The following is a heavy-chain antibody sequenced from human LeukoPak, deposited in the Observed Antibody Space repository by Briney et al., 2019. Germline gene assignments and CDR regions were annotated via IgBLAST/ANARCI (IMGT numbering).Heavy chain of an antibody. CDR3: ARDDIVVVPAAIVNYYYGMDV. CDR2: ISYDGSIK. Sequence: PGGSLRLSCAASGFTFSSYAMHWVRQAPGKGLEWVAVISYDGSIKYYADSVKGRFTISRDNSKNTLYLQMNSLRAEDTAVYYCARDDIVVVPAAIVNYYYGMDVWGQGTTVTVSS. J-gene: IGHJ6*02. D-gene: IGHD2-2*02. CDR1: GFTFSSYA. V-gene: IGHV3-30*04.